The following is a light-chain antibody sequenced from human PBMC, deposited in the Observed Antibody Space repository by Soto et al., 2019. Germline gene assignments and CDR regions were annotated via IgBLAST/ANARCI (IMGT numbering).Light chain of an antibody. J-gene: IGKJ5*01. V-gene: IGKV3-20*01. Sequence: EIVLTKSPGTLSLSPGERATLSCRASQSFSSSYLAWYQQTPGQAPRLLIYGASSRATGIPDRLSGSGSGTDFALTSSRLEPEDFAVYYCQQYGTSITFGQGTRLEI. CDR1: QSFSSSY. CDR2: GAS. CDR3: QQYGTSIT.